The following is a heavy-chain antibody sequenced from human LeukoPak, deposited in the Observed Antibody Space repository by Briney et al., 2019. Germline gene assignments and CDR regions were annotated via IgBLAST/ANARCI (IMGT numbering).Heavy chain of an antibody. CDR3: ARGGYYFDY. Sequence: SETLSLTCTVSDGSISSYYWNWIRQPPGKGLEWIGYIYYSGSTNYNPSLKSRVTISLDTSKNQFSLKLSSVTAADTAVYYCARGGYYFDYWGQGTLVTVSS. J-gene: IGHJ4*02. CDR1: DGSISSYY. V-gene: IGHV4-59*01. CDR2: IYYSGST. D-gene: IGHD5-12*01.